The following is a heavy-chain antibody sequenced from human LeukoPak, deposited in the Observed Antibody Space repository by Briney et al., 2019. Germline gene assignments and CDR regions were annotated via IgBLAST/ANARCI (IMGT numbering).Heavy chain of an antibody. D-gene: IGHD3-10*01. CDR2: IIPIFGTA. Sequence: ASVKVSCKASGGTFSSYAISWVRQAPGQGLEWMGGIIPIFGTANYAQKFQGRVTITTDESTSTAYMELSSLRSEDTAVYYCARQVGRVRGVIIVPILSSTFDPWGQGTLVTVSS. V-gene: IGHV1-69*05. J-gene: IGHJ5*02. CDR3: ARQVGRVRGVIIVPILSSTFDP. CDR1: GGTFSSYA.